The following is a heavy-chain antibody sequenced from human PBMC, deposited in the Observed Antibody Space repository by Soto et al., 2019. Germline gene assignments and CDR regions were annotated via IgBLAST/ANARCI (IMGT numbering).Heavy chain of an antibody. D-gene: IGHD3-10*02. CDR2: INPKFGDT. J-gene: IGHJ6*02. CDR1: GYTFTAYH. Sequence: QVRLVQSGAEVKEPGDSVRVSCEASGYTFTAYHIHWVRQAPGQGLEWMGWINPKFGDTGYAQEFQGRVSMTSDMSSSTVYMELSRLTSDDTAIYYCARNMDYYYGRGSGNGHGVWGQGTTVTVFS. V-gene: IGHV1-2*02. CDR3: ARNMDYYYGRGSGNGHGV.